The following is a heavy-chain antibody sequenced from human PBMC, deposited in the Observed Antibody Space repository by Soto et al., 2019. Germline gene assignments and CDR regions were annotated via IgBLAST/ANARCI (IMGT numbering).Heavy chain of an antibody. V-gene: IGHV1-2*02. CDR3: ATSVPLAVVGGSYGMDV. J-gene: IGHJ6*02. CDR2: INPNSGGT. CDR1: GYTFTGYY. Sequence: ASVKVSCKASGYTFTGYYMHWVRQAPGQGLEWMGWINPNSGGTNYAQKFQGRVTMTRDTSISTAYMELSRLRSDDTAVYYCATSVPLAVVGGSYGMDVWGQGTTVTVSS. D-gene: IGHD1-26*01.